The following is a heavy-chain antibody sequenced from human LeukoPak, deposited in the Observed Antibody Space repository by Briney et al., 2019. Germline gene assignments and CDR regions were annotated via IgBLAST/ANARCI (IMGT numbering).Heavy chain of an antibody. CDR1: GFTFSKYW. CDR2: IKQDGSET. V-gene: IGHV3-7*01. Sequence: GGSLRLSCAASGFTFSKYWMSWVRQAPGKGLEWVANIKQDGSETNYVDSVKGRFTISRDNAKNSLYLQVNSLRAEDTSVYYCARGAWYYENSAYYPLAFDMWGQGTMVTVSS. CDR3: ARGAWYYENSAYYPLAFDM. J-gene: IGHJ3*02. D-gene: IGHD3-22*01.